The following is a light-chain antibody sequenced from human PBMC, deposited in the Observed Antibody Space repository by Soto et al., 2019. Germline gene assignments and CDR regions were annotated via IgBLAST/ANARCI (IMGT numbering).Light chain of an antibody. Sequence: DIQMTQSPSTLSASVGDRVTITCRASQSISSWLAWYQQKPGKAPKLLIYDASSLESVVPSRFSGSGSGTEFTLTISSLQPDDFATYYCQQYNSYSPFGQGTKVDIK. CDR2: DAS. V-gene: IGKV1-5*01. J-gene: IGKJ1*01. CDR3: QQYNSYSP. CDR1: QSISSW.